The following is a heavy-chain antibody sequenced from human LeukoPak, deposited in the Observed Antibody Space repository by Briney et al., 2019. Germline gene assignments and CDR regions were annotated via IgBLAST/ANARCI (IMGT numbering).Heavy chain of an antibody. D-gene: IGHD6-13*01. Sequence: PGGSLRLSCAASGFTFTSYSMNWVRQAPGKGLEWVSTISGGGDSTYYGDSVKGRFTISRDNSKNTLYLQMNSLRAEDTAVYYCAKTRPLDSSSWSHGDYWGQGTLVTVSS. J-gene: IGHJ4*02. CDR2: ISGGGDST. V-gene: IGHV3-23*01. CDR3: AKTRPLDSSSWSHGDY. CDR1: GFTFTSYS.